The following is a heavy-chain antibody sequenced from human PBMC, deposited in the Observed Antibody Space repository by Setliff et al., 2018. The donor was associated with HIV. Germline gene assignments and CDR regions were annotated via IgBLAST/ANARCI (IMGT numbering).Heavy chain of an antibody. D-gene: IGHD6-6*01. CDR1: GDSISSHY. Sequence: HPSETLSLTCTVSGDSISSHYWSWVRQAPGKGLEWVANINEDGTEKYYVDSVRGRSTISRDNANNSLYLQMSSLRAEDTAVYYCARGGGGARRVIGSWGQGALVTVSS. CDR3: ARGGGGARRVIGS. V-gene: IGHV3-7*03. CDR2: INEDGTEK. J-gene: IGHJ4*02.